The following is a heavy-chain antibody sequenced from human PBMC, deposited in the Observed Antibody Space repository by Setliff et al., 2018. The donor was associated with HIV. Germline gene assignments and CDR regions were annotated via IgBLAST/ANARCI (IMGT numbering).Heavy chain of an antibody. Sequence: ASVKVSCKASGYTFTSDYIHWVRQAPGQGLEWMGIINPAGNPTSYAQKFQGRLTMTRDTSTNTVYMELSSLRSEDTAVYYCARGMDYYDTSGYYQYYYYYMDVWGKGTTVTVSS. V-gene: IGHV1-46*01. J-gene: IGHJ6*03. CDR1: GYTFTSDY. CDR3: ARGMDYYDTSGYYQYYYYYMDV. D-gene: IGHD3-22*01. CDR2: INPAGNPT.